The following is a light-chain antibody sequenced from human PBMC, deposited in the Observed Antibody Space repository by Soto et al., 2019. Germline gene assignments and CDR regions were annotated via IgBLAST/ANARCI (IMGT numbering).Light chain of an antibody. CDR3: MQALHTRVT. V-gene: IGKV2-28*01. CDR1: QSLLHSNGYNY. Sequence: DIVMTQSPLSLPVTPGEPASISCRSSQSLLHSNGYNYLDWYLQKPGQSPQLLIYLGSNRASGVPDRVSGSGSGTDFTLKISRVEAEDVGVYYCMQALHTRVTFGPGTKVDIK. J-gene: IGKJ3*01. CDR2: LGS.